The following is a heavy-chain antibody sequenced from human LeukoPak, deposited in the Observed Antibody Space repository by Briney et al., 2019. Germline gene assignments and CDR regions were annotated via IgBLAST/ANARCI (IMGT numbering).Heavy chain of an antibody. CDR3: ARAQRPYYSLLTGEGYSFYGLDV. D-gene: IGHD3-9*01. Sequence: TGGSLRLSCAASGFTFSHSAMHWVRQAPGKGLEWVAVLAYDGNNKYYADSVKGRFTIPRDNSNNTLYLQMNSLRAEDTGLYYCARAQRPYYSLLTGEGYSFYGLDVWGQGTTITVSS. CDR2: LAYDGNNK. CDR1: GFTFSHSA. J-gene: IGHJ6*02. V-gene: IGHV3-30-3*01.